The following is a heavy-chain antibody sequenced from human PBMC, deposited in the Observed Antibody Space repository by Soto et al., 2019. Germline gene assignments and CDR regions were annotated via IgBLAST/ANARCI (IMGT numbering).Heavy chain of an antibody. V-gene: IGHV3-21*01. D-gene: IGHD3-3*01. J-gene: IGHJ5*02. CDR2: ISSSSSYI. CDR1: EFTFSSYS. CDR3: ARVMNYDVWSGYYKNWFDP. Sequence: EVQLVESGGGLVKHGGSLRLSCAASEFTFSSYSMNWVRQAPGKGLEWDSSISSSSSYIYYADSVKGRFTISRDNEKNSLYLQMNSLRAEDTAVYYCARVMNYDVWSGYYKNWFDPWGQGTLVTVSS.